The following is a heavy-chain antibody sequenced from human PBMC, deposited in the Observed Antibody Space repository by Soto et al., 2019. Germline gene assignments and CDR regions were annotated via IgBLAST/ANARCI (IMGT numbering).Heavy chain of an antibody. CDR1: GYTFTSYY. D-gene: IGHD3-10*01. J-gene: IGHJ4*02. Sequence: ASVKVSCKASGYTFTSYYMHWVRQAPGQGLEWMGIINPSGGSTSYAQKFQGRVTMTRDTSTSTVYMELSSLRSEDTAVYYCARDRLIWFGEFNYFDYWGQGTLVTVSS. V-gene: IGHV1-46*01. CDR2: INPSGGST. CDR3: ARDRLIWFGEFNYFDY.